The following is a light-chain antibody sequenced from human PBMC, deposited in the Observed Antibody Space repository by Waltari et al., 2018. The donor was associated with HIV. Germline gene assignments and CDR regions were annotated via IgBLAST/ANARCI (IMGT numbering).Light chain of an antibody. J-gene: IGLJ1*01. CDR3: SAYAGSTYV. Sequence: QSALTQPPSASGSPGLSVTISCTGTTSDVGAYNYVSWYQQHPGKAPKLIIYEVNKRPSGVPDGFSGSKAGNTASLTVSGLQTEDEADYYCSAYAGSTYVFGTGTTITVL. CDR2: EVN. CDR1: TSDVGAYNY. V-gene: IGLV2-8*01.